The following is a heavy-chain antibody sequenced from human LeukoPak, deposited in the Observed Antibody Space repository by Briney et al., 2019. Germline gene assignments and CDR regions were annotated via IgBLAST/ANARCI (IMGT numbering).Heavy chain of an antibody. CDR3: ARTRSHYDILTGYSSDAFDI. CDR2: IYYSGST. J-gene: IGHJ3*02. CDR1: GGSISSSSYY. D-gene: IGHD3-9*01. V-gene: IGHV4-39*07. Sequence: PSETLSLTCTVSGGSISSSSYYWGWIRQPPGKGLEWIGSIYYSGSTNYNPSLKSRVTISVDTSKNQFSLKLSSVTAADTAVYYCARTRSHYDILTGYSSDAFDIWGQGTMVTVSS.